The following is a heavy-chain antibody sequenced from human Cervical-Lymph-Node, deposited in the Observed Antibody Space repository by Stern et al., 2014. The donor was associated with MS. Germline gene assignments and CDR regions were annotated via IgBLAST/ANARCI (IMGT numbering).Heavy chain of an antibody. J-gene: IGHJ6*02. CDR3: ARDCRLRYFDNYGMDV. CDR2: IYTSGST. D-gene: IGHD3-9*01. CDR1: GGFISSGSYY. V-gene: IGHV4-61*02. Sequence: QVQLVESGPGLVKPSQTLSLTCTVSGGFISSGSYYWSWIRQPAGKGLEWIGRIYTSGSTNYNPSLKSRVTISVDTSKNQFSLKLSSVTAADTAVYYCARDCRLRYFDNYGMDVWGQGTTVTVSS.